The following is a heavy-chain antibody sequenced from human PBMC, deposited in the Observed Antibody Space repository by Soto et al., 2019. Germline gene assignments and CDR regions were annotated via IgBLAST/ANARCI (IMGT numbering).Heavy chain of an antibody. D-gene: IGHD3-10*01. CDR2: IYWDDDE. V-gene: IGHV2-5*02. CDR3: VRNWRYYGGDYYYGMDA. Sequence: ITLKESGPTLVKPTQTLTLTCTFSGFSLNTGGVGVGWVRQPRGKAMEWLALIYWDDDERYRPSLRSRLNTTKDTINNTVVITMTNMDPEDTATYYCVRNWRYYGGDYYYGMDAWGQGTTVTVSS. CDR1: GFSLNTGGVG. J-gene: IGHJ6*02.